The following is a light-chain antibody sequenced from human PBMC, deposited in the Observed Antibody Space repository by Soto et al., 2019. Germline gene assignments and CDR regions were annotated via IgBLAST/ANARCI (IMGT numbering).Light chain of an antibody. Sequence: DIQMTQSPPSLSASVGDRVTITCRTSQSISGFLSWYQQKPERAPKLLIYAASSLQSGVPSRFSGSGSGTDYTLTISSLQPEDFAAYYCQQNYSPPVTFGQGTKVGIK. CDR2: AAS. CDR1: QSISGF. J-gene: IGKJ1*01. V-gene: IGKV1-39*01. CDR3: QQNYSPPVT.